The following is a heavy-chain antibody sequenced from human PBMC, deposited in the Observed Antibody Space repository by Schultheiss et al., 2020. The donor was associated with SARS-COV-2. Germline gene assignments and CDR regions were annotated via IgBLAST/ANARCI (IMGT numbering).Heavy chain of an antibody. V-gene: IGHV3-43*01. J-gene: IGHJ6*02. Sequence: GGSLRLSCAASGFTFDDYAMHWVRQAPGKGLEWVSLISWDGGSTYYADSVKGRFTISRDNSKNSLYLQMNSLRTEDTALYYCARVSGYDFWSGHYYYGMDVWGQGTTVTVSS. CDR2: ISWDGGST. CDR1: GFTFDDYA. D-gene: IGHD3-3*01. CDR3: ARVSGYDFWSGHYYYGMDV.